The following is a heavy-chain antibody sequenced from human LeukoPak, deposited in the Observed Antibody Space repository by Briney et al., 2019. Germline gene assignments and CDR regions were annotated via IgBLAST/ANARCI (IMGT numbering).Heavy chain of an antibody. CDR1: GYSFITYW. CDR3: ARHYYGSGSSGHSDY. V-gene: IGHV5-51*01. Sequence: GESLKISCKGSGYSFITYWIAWVRQMPGKGLEWMGIIYPSDSDTRYSPSFQGHVTISADKSINTAYLQWSSLKASDTAMYYCARHYYGSGSSGHSDYWGQGTLVTVSS. D-gene: IGHD3-10*01. J-gene: IGHJ4*02. CDR2: IYPSDSDT.